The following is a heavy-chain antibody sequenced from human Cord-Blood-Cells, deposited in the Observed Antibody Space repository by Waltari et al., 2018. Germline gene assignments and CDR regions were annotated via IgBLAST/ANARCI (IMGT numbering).Heavy chain of an antibody. CDR3: ARANWGLNGVVDY. J-gene: IGHJ4*02. V-gene: IGHV1-2*04. CDR1: GYTFTGYY. D-gene: IGHD7-27*01. CDR2: INPNSGGT. Sequence: QVQLVQSGAEVKKPGASVKVSCKASGYTFTGYYMHWVRQAPGQGREWMGWINPNSGGTNYAQKFQGWVTMTKDTSISTAYMELSRLRSDDTAVYYCARANWGLNGVVDYWGQGTLVTVSS.